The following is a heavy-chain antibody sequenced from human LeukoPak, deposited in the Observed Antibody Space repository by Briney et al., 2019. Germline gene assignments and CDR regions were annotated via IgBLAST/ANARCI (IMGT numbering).Heavy chain of an antibody. V-gene: IGHV4-34*01. J-gene: IGHJ5*02. CDR2: INHREIT. CDR3: ARRRFIGWLVLS. D-gene: IGHD6-19*01. CDR1: GGSFSGHN. Sequence: SETLSLTCAVYGGSFSGHNWSWIRQTPGKGLEWIGEINHREITNYNPSLKSRLTISIDTSKKQFSLRLTSVTAADTAVYYCARRRFIGWLVLSWGQGTLVTVSS.